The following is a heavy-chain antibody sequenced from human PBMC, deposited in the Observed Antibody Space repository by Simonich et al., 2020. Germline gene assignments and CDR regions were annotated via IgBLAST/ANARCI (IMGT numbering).Heavy chain of an antibody. CDR2: INHSGRT. CDR1: GGSFSGYY. D-gene: IGHD1-1*01. Sequence: QVQLQQWGAGLLKPSETLSLTCAVYGGSFSGYYWSWFRQPPGKGLEWIGEINHSGRTNYNPSLKSRVTISVDTSKNQFSLKLSSVTAADTAVYYCARHLQLGPFDYWGQGTLVTVSS. CDR3: ARHLQLGPFDY. V-gene: IGHV4-34*01. J-gene: IGHJ4*02.